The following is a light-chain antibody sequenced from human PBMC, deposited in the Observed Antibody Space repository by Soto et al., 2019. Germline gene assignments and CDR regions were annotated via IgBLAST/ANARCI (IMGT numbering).Light chain of an antibody. Sequence: DIQLTQSPSFLSASVGDRVTITCRASQDISSYLASSQQKPGKAPKLLIYVASTLQSGVPSRFSGSGSGTQFTHTIGSLQHEDFATYYCQQLNSYRGFIFGPGTKVDIK. V-gene: IGKV1-9*01. CDR3: QQLNSYRGFI. J-gene: IGKJ3*01. CDR2: VAS. CDR1: QDISSY.